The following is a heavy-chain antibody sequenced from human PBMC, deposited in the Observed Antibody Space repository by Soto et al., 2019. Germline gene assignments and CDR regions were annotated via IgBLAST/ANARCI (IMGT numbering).Heavy chain of an antibody. CDR2: ISYDGTNK. D-gene: IGHD2-21*02. CDR3: SRGGIVVVTAVLDY. V-gene: IGHV3-30*03. J-gene: IGHJ4*02. CDR1: GFTFSYYG. Sequence: QVQLVESGGGVVQPGRSLRLSCVASGFTFSYYGMHWVRQAPGKGLEWVAVISYDGTNKYYADSVKGRFTISRDNSKNTLYLQMNSLRAEDTAVYYCSRGGIVVVTAVLDYWGQGTLLTVSS.